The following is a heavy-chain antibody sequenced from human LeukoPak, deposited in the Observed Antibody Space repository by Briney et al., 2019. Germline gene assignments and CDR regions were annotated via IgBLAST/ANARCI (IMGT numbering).Heavy chain of an antibody. CDR2: IKGKIDGETT. J-gene: IGHJ3*01. CDR3: STDPPSV. Sequence: GGSLRLSCATSGFSFTNAWMSWVRQAPGKGLEWIGRIKGKIDGETTDYGAPMKGRISMSRDDSKNTLDLQMNSLKIEDTAVYYCSTDPPSVWGQGTMVTVSS. CDR1: GFSFTNAW. V-gene: IGHV3-15*01.